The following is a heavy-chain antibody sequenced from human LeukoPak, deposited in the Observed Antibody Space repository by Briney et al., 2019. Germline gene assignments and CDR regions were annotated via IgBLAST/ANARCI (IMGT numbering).Heavy chain of an antibody. J-gene: IGHJ6*03. V-gene: IGHV1-69*13. D-gene: IGHD1-1*01. CDR2: IILIFVTA. Sequence: SVKVSCKASGGTFTIYAISWVGPAPGQGLGWMGGIILIFVTANYAQKFQCRVTITADESTSTAYMELSSLRSEDTAVYYCARSPTRAAYYYYMDVWGKGTTVTVSS. CDR1: GGTFTIYA. CDR3: ARSPTRAAYYYYMDV.